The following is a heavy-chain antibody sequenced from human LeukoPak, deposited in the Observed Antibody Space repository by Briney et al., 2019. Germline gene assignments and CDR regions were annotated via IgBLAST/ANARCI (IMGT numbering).Heavy chain of an antibody. CDR1: GFTFSSYS. CDR3: ASNYYDSSGYSL. CDR2: ISSSSSYI. J-gene: IGHJ4*02. Sequence: GGSLRLSCAASGFTFSSYSMNWVRQAPGKGLEWVSSISSSSSYIYYADSVKGRFTISRDNAQNSVYLQMNSLRADDTAVYYCASNYYDSSGYSLWGQGALVTVSS. V-gene: IGHV3-21*04. D-gene: IGHD3-22*01.